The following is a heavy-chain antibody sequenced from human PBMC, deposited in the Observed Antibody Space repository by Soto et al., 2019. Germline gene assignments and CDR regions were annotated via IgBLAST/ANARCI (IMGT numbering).Heavy chain of an antibody. V-gene: IGHV3-53*01. CDR3: AREIAVADPSGFYYYGMDV. CDR2: IYSDGST. CDR1: DLTVSSKY. Sequence: GGSLRLSCAASDLTVSSKYMTWVRQAPGKGLEWVSVIYSDGSTYYADSVQGRFTISRDNSKNTLYLQMNSLRAEDTAVYYCAREIAVADPSGFYYYGMDVWGQGTTVTV. J-gene: IGHJ6*02. D-gene: IGHD6-19*01.